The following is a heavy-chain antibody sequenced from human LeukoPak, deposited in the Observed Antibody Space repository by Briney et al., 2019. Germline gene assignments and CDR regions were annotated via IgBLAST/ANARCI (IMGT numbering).Heavy chain of an antibody. Sequence: GGSLRLSCAASGFTFSSYAMSWVRQAPGKGLEWVANIKHDGSLKYYMDSVKGRFTISRDNSLNSVYLQMNSVRAEDTAVYYCARYFFGMDVWGQGTTVTVSS. D-gene: IGHD2/OR15-2a*01. V-gene: IGHV3-7*01. CDR1: GFTFSSYA. CDR2: IKHDGSLK. CDR3: ARYFFGMDV. J-gene: IGHJ6*02.